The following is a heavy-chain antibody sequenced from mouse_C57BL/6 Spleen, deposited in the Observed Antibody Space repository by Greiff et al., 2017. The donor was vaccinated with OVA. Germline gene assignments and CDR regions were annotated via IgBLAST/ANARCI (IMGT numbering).Heavy chain of an antibody. CDR1: GYTFTSYW. CDR3: ARRDGYWGFAY. CDR2: IHPNSGST. Sequence: QVQLQQPGAELVKPGASVKLSCKASGYTFTSYWMHWVKQRPGQGLEWIGMIHPNSGSTNYNEKFKSKATLTVDKSSSTAYMQLSSLTSEDSAVYYCARRDGYWGFAYWGQGTLVTVSA. D-gene: IGHD2-3*01. V-gene: IGHV1-64*01. J-gene: IGHJ3*01.